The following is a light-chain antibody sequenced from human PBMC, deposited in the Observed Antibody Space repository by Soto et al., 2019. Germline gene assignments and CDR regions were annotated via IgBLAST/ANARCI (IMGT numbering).Light chain of an antibody. CDR2: EVS. CDR3: SSYTSRSAVV. CDR1: SSDVGGYNY. Sequence: QSALTQPASVSGSPGQSITISCTGTSSDVGGYNYVSWYQQHPGKVPKVLIYEVSVRPSGVSNRFSGSKSGNMASLTISGLQAEDEADYYCSSYTSRSAVVFGGGTKLTVL. V-gene: IGLV2-14*01. J-gene: IGLJ2*01.